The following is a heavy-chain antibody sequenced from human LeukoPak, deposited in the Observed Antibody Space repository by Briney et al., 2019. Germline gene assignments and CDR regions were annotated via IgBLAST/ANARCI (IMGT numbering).Heavy chain of an antibody. CDR3: ARDSISGSYYYAFDI. Sequence: SETLSLTCTVSGGSISSSSYYWGWIRQPPGKGLEWIGSIYYSGSTYYNPSLKSRVIISVDTSKNQFSLKLSSVTAADTAVYYCARDSISGSYYYAFDIWGQGTMVTVSS. CDR1: GGSISSSSYY. CDR2: IYYSGST. V-gene: IGHV4-39*07. D-gene: IGHD1-26*01. J-gene: IGHJ3*02.